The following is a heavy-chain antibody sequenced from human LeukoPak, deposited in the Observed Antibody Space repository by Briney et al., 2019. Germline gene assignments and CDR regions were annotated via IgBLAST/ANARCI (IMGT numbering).Heavy chain of an antibody. CDR1: GGTFSSYA. CDR3: ARGLGWLQLRGGFDY. D-gene: IGHD5-24*01. CDR2: IIPIFGTA. Sequence: SVKVSCKASGGTFSSYAISWVRQAPGQGPEWMGGIIPIFGTANYAQKFQGRVTITTDESTSTAYMELSSLRSEDTAVYYCARGLGWLQLRGGFDYWGQGTLVTVSS. J-gene: IGHJ4*02. V-gene: IGHV1-69*05.